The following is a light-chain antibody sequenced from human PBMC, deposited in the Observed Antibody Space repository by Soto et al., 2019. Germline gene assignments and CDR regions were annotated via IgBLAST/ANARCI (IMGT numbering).Light chain of an antibody. V-gene: IGKV3-15*01. CDR2: GAS. CDR1: QSVSSN. J-gene: IGKJ1*01. Sequence: EIRMTQSPATLSVSPRERATVACMARQSVSSNLAWYQQKPGQAPRLLIYGASTRATGIPARFSGSGSGTEFTLTISSLQSEDFAVYYCQQYNNWPWTFGQGTKV. CDR3: QQYNNWPWT.